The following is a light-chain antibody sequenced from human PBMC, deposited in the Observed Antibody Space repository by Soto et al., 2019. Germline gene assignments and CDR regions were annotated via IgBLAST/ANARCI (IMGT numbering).Light chain of an antibody. CDR2: EVN. V-gene: IGLV2-23*02. CDR3: CSSGGSPTYV. J-gene: IGLJ1*01. Sequence: QSALTQPASVSGSPGQSITISCTGTSSNVGSYKLVSWYQQHPGKAPKLMIFEVNKRPSGVSNRFSGSKSGNTASLTISGLKVEDEADYYCCSSGGSPTYVFGTGTQPTVL. CDR1: SSNVGSYKL.